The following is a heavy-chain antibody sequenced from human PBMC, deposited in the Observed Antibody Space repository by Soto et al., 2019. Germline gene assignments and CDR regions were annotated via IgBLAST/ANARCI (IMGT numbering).Heavy chain of an antibody. Sequence: EVQLVESGGGLVKPGGSLRLSCVASGLTFNNAWMSWVRQAPGKGLEWIGRIKSRLDGGTTDYGAPANGRFTISRDDSKSTLYLQMNSLKIEDTDVYYCDTFHGDYGLAFQHWGRGSLVAVS. V-gene: IGHV3-15*01. D-gene: IGHD4-17*01. J-gene: IGHJ1*01. CDR2: IKSRLDGGTT. CDR3: DTFHGDYGLAFQH. CDR1: GLTFNNAW.